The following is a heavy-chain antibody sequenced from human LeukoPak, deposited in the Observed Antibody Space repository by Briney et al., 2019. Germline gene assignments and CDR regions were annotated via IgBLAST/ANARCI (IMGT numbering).Heavy chain of an antibody. CDR3: ARGAYGSGSYYFNWFDP. CDR1: GYTFTGYY. Sequence: ASVKVSCKASGYTFTGYYMHWVRQAPGQGLEWMGRINPNSGGTNYAQKFQGRVTMTRDTSISTDYMELSRLRSDDTAVYYCARGAYGSGSYYFNWFDPWGQGTLVTVSS. D-gene: IGHD3-10*01. V-gene: IGHV1-2*06. CDR2: INPNSGGT. J-gene: IGHJ5*02.